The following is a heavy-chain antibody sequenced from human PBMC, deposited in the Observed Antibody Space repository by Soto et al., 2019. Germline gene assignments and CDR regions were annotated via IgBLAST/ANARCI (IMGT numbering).Heavy chain of an antibody. J-gene: IGHJ4*02. CDR3: ASVPIWCGSSSCYTEGFDS. V-gene: IGHV3-23*01. Sequence: EVQLLDSGGGWVQPGGSLRLSCVASGFAFSDYAMSWVRQAPGKGLEWVSAISAGGSDTYYADSVKGRFTVSRVNSKNTLYLQMNTLRAEDTAIYCCASVPIWCGSSSCYTEGFDSWGQGTLVTVSS. D-gene: IGHD2-2*01. CDR1: GFAFSDYA. CDR2: ISAGGSDT.